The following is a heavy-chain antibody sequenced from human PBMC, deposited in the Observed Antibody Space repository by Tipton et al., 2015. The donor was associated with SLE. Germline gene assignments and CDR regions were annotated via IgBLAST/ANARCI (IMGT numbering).Heavy chain of an antibody. D-gene: IGHD3-3*02. CDR3: ASGLAEYYFDY. CDR1: GGSISSYY. J-gene: IGHJ4*02. V-gene: IGHV4-4*08. CDR2: IYTSGST. Sequence: TLSLTCTVSGGSISSYYWSWIRQPPGKGLEWIGYIYTSGSTNYNPSLKSRVTISVDTSKNQFSLKLSSVTAADTAVYYCASGLAEYYFDYWGQGTLVTVSS.